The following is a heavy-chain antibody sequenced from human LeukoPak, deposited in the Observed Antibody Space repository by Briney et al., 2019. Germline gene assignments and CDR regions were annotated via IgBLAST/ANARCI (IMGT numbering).Heavy chain of an antibody. Sequence: PSETLSLTCTVSGYSISSGYYWGWIRQPPGKGLEWIGSIYHSGSTYYNPSLKSRVTISADTSKNQFSLTLTSVTAADTAVYYCARDRSVGVLPAPPFDFWGQGTLVTVSS. D-gene: IGHD6-6*01. CDR1: GYSISSGYY. CDR3: ARDRSVGVLPAPPFDF. J-gene: IGHJ4*02. CDR2: IYHSGST. V-gene: IGHV4-38-2*02.